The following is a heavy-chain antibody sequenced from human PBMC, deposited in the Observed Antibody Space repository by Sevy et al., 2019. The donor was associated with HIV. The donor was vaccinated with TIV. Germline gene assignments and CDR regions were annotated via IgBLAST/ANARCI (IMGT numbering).Heavy chain of an antibody. J-gene: IGHJ4*02. V-gene: IGHV3-20*04. CDR3: ARERSCGGDCYYFDY. D-gene: IGHD2-21*02. CDR1: GLNFDDYG. CDR2: INWNRVGT. Sequence: GGSLRLSCAASGLNFDDYGMSWVRQAPGKGLEWVSAINWNRVGTSYADSVKGRFTISRDNAKNSLYVQMNSLRAEDTALYYCARERSCGGDCYYFDYWGQGTLVTVSS.